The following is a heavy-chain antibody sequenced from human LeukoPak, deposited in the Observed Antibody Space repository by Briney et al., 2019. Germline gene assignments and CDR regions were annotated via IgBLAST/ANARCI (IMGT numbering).Heavy chain of an antibody. J-gene: IGHJ3*02. CDR1: GGSISSSSYY. V-gene: IGHV4-39*01. D-gene: IGHD1-7*01. CDR3: DLGTSIPRNDTFDI. Sequence: SETLSLTCTVSGGSISSSSYYWGWIRQPSGRGLEWIGSIYYSGSTYYNPSLKSRVTISVDTPKNQFSLKLSSVTAADTAVHYCDLGTSIPRNDTFDIWGQGTMVTVSS. CDR2: IYYSGST.